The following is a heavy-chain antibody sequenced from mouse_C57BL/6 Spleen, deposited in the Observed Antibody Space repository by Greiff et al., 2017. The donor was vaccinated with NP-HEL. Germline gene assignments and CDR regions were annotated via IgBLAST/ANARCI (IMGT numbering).Heavy chain of an antibody. CDR1: GYTFTSYW. CDR2: IHPNSGST. CDR3: APLYYYGSSSFDY. D-gene: IGHD1-1*01. J-gene: IGHJ2*01. Sequence: VQLQQPGAELVKPGASVKLSCKASGYTFTSYWMHWVKQRPGQGLEWIGMIHPNSGSTNYNEKFKSKATLTVDKSSSTAYMQLSSLTSEDSAVYYCAPLYYYGSSSFDYWGQGTTLTVSS. V-gene: IGHV1-64*01.